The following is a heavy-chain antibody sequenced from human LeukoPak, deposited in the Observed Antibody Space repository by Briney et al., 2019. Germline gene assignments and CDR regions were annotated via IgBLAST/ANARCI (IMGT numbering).Heavy chain of an antibody. CDR1: GFTFSSYA. CDR3: AKDPGLLWFGEQWEYYFDY. V-gene: IGHV3-23*01. J-gene: IGHJ4*02. Sequence: GGSLRLSCAASGFTFSSYAMSWVRQAPGKGLEWVSAISGSGGSTYYADSVKGRFTISRDNSKNTLCLQMNSLRAEDTAVYYCAKDPGLLWFGEQWEYYFDYWGQGTLVTVSS. D-gene: IGHD3-10*01. CDR2: ISGSGGST.